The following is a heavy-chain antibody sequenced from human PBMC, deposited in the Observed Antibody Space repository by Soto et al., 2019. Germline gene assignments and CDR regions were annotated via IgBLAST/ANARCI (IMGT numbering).Heavy chain of an antibody. V-gene: IGHV4-39*02. D-gene: IGHD3-22*01. J-gene: IGHJ4*02. CDR3: ARREDGENYYLNN. Sequence: QVQLQESGPGLVKASETLSLTCTVSGASITRSTWYWGWVRQPPGKGLEWIGSIYSSGYTYYDPSLLGRVTISIDSSTNSFSLSLTSVTAADPALYYCARREDGENYYLNNWGQGTLVTVSS. CDR1: GASITRSTWY. CDR2: IYSSGYT.